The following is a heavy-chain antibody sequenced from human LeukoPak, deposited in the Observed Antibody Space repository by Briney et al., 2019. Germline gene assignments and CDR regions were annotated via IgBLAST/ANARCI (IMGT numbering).Heavy chain of an antibody. V-gene: IGHV4-39*01. Sequence: WETLSLTCTVSGGSTSSSSYYWGWIRQPPGKGLEWIGTIYYSGSTYSNPSLKSRVTISVDTSKNQFSLKLSSVTAADTAVYYCARQWPGLWFGELLPNWFDPWGQGTLVTVSS. CDR2: IYYSGST. CDR3: ARQWPGLWFGELLPNWFDP. CDR1: GGSTSSSSYY. J-gene: IGHJ5*02. D-gene: IGHD3-10*01.